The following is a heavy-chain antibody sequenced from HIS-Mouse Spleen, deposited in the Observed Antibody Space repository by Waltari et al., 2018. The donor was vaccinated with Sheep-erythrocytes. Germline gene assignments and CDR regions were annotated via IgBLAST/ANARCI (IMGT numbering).Heavy chain of an antibody. J-gene: IGHJ3*02. CDR3: AKGMSIAAEDPKGAFDI. Sequence: QVQLVESGGGVVQPGRSLRLSCAASGFTFSSYGMHCVRQAPGKGVDWVAVRSYEGSNKYSADSVKGRFTISIDNSKNTLYLQMNSLRAEDTAVYYCAKGMSIAAEDPKGAFDIWGQGTMVTVSS. V-gene: IGHV3-30*18. D-gene: IGHD6-13*01. CDR1: GFTFSSYG. CDR2: RSYEGSNK.